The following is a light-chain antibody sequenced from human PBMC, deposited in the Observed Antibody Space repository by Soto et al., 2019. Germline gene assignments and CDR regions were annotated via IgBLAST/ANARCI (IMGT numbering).Light chain of an antibody. V-gene: IGLV2-14*01. Sequence: QSVLTQPASVSGSPGQSITISCTGTSSDVGGYNYVSWYQQHPGKAPKLMIYDVSNWPSGVSNRFSGSKSGNTASLTISGLQAEDEADYYGSSYTSSSTLEVVFGGGTKVTVL. CDR1: SSDVGGYNY. J-gene: IGLJ2*01. CDR2: DVS. CDR3: SSYTSSSTLEVV.